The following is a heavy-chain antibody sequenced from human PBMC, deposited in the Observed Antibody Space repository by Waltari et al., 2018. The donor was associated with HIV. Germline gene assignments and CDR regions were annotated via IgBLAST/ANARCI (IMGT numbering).Heavy chain of an antibody. V-gene: IGHV4-38-2*01. J-gene: IGHJ3*02. Sequence: QVQLQESGPGLVKTSETLSLTCAVSGYSISSGYYWGWIRQPPGKGLEWIGSIYHSGSTYYNPSLKSRVTISVDTSKNQFSLKLSSVTAADTAVYYCASSVVVVVAAPTDAFDIWGQGTMVTVSS. CDR1: GYSISSGYY. CDR3: ASSVVVVVAAPTDAFDI. D-gene: IGHD2-15*01. CDR2: IYHSGST.